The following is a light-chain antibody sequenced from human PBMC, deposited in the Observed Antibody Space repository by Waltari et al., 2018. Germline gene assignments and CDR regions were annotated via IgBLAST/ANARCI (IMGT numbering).Light chain of an antibody. V-gene: IGLV1-47*01. CDR2: KNA. J-gene: IGLJ3*02. Sequence: QSVLTQPPSASGTPGQRVTISCSGTRSNIGRQLVYWFQHLPGPAPKLLIYKNAQRPSGVPDRFSGSKSGTSASLVISGLRSEDEADYFCATWDDRLSAWLFGGGTKLTAL. CDR3: ATWDDRLSAWL. CDR1: RSNIGRQL.